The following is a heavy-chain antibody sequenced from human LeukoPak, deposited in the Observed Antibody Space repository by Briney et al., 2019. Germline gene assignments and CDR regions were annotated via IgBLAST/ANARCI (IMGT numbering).Heavy chain of an antibody. CDR3: AKTGSSSWGYFDY. CDR1: GFSFSDYY. D-gene: IGHD6-13*01. V-gene: IGHV3-7*01. Sequence: GGSLRLSCAASGFSFSDYYMTWIRQAPGKGLEWVAKINQDGGEKFYVDSVKGRFTISRDNAKNTLDLQMNSLRAEDTAVYYCAKTGSSSWGYFDYWGQGTLVTVSS. J-gene: IGHJ4*01. CDR2: INQDGGEK.